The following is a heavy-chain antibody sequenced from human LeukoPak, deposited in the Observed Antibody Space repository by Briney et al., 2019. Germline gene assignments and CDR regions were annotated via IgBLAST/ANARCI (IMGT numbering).Heavy chain of an antibody. CDR3: ARLYSSGRFDP. CDR2: IFPGDSDT. D-gene: IGHD6-19*01. Sequence: PGESLKISCKGSGYSFTTSWIGWARRMPGKGREWMGIIFPGDSDTRYTPSFQGQVTISADKSISTAYLQWSSVKASDTAMYYCARLYSSGRFDPWGQGTLATVSS. CDR1: GYSFTTSW. V-gene: IGHV5-51*01. J-gene: IGHJ5*02.